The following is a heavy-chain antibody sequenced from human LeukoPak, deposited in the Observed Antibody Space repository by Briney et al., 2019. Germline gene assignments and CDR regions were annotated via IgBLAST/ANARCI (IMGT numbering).Heavy chain of an antibody. CDR1: GFTFSSYA. V-gene: IGHV3-23*01. CDR2: ISGSGGST. CDR3: ASVKWFGELLPFDY. J-gene: IGHJ4*02. D-gene: IGHD3-10*01. Sequence: GGSLRLSCAASGFTFSSYAMSWVRQAPGKGLEWVSAISGSGGSTYHADSVKGWFTISRDNSKNTLYLEVNSPRAEDTAVYYCASVKWFGELLPFDYWGQGTLVTVSS.